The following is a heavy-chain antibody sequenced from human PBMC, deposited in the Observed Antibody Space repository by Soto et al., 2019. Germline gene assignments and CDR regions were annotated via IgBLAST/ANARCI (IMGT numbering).Heavy chain of an antibody. CDR2: ISWNSGYI. D-gene: IGHD6-13*01. CDR3: AKGASSWYGEYFQY. J-gene: IGHJ1*01. CDR1: GFTFDDYA. Sequence: EVQLVESGVGLVQPGRSLRLSCAASGFTFDDYAMHWVRQAPGKGLVWVSSISWNSGYIGYADYVKGRFTISRDNAKNSLYLQMNSLRTEDTALYYCAKGASSWYGEYFQYWGQGTMVTVSS. V-gene: IGHV3-9*01.